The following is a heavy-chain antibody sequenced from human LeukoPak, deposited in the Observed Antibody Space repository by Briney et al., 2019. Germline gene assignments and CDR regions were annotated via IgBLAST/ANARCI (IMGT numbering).Heavy chain of an antibody. D-gene: IGHD5-12*01. Sequence: ASVKVSCKASGYTFTSYGISWVRQAPGQGLEWMGWISAYNGNTNYAQKLQGRVTMTTDTSTSTAYMELRSLRSDDTAVYYCARVYSGYDYVLPGYDYWGQGTLVTVSS. CDR2: ISAYNGNT. CDR3: ARVYSGYDYVLPGYDY. V-gene: IGHV1-18*01. J-gene: IGHJ4*02. CDR1: GYTFTSYG.